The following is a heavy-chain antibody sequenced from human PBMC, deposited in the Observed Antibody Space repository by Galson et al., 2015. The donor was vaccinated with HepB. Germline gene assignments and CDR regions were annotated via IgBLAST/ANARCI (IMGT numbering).Heavy chain of an antibody. Sequence: SLRLSCAASGFTFSSYSMNWVRQAPGKGLEWVSYISSSSSTIYYAGSVKGRFTISRDNAKNSLYLQMNSLRAEDTAVYYCASGFGWLRPADWGQGTLVTVSS. CDR2: ISSSSSTI. CDR3: ASGFGWLRPAD. CDR1: GFTFSSYS. J-gene: IGHJ4*02. D-gene: IGHD5-12*01. V-gene: IGHV3-48*01.